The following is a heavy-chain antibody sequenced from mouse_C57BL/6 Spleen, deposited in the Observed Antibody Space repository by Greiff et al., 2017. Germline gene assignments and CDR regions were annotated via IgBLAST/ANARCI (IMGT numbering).Heavy chain of an antibody. CDR2: ISYDGSN. Sequence: EVHLVESGPGLVKPSQSLSLTCSVTGYSITSGYYWNWIRQFPGNKLEWMGYISYDGSNNYNPSLKNRISITRYTSKNQFFLKLNSVTTEDTATYYCARENWEGFDYWGQGTTLTVSS. D-gene: IGHD4-1*01. V-gene: IGHV3-6*01. J-gene: IGHJ2*01. CDR1: GYSITSGYY. CDR3: ARENWEGFDY.